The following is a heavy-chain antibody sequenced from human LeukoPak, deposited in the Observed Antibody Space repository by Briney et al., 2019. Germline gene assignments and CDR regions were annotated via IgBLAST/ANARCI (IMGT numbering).Heavy chain of an antibody. Sequence: PGGSLRLSCAASGFTFSSYEMNWVRQAPGKGLEWVSYISSSGSTIYYADSVKGRFTISRDNAKNSLYLQMDSLRAEDTAVYYCARSEFMVVTHDAFDIWGQGTMVTVSS. CDR3: ARSEFMVVTHDAFDI. CDR2: ISSSGSTI. J-gene: IGHJ3*02. V-gene: IGHV3-48*03. CDR1: GFTFSSYE. D-gene: IGHD4/OR15-4a*01.